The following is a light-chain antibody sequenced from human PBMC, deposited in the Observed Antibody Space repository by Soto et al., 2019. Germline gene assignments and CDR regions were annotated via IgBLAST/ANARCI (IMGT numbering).Light chain of an antibody. Sequence: EFVLTQSPGTLSLSPGERATLSCRTSQSVSSNQLAWYQQKPGQAPRLLIYGASSRTTCIPDRFSGSGSGTNFTLTISILETEDVAEYYCQQYGGSPGTFGQGTKVEIK. CDR1: QSVSSNQ. J-gene: IGKJ1*01. V-gene: IGKV3-20*01. CDR3: QQYGGSPGT. CDR2: GAS.